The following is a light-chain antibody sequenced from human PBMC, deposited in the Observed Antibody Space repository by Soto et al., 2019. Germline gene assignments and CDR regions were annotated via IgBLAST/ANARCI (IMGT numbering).Light chain of an antibody. Sequence: QSVLTQPASVSGSPGQSITISCTGTSSDVGSQNLVSWYQQHPGKAPKLMIYEGTKRPSGVSNRFSGSKSGNTASLTVSGLQAEDEADYYCSSFTSSSTLYVFGTGTKLTVL. V-gene: IGLV2-14*02. CDR1: SSDVGSQNL. CDR2: EGT. J-gene: IGLJ1*01. CDR3: SSFTSSSTLYV.